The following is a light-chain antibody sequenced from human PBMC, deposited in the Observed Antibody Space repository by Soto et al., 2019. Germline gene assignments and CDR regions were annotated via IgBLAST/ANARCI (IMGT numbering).Light chain of an antibody. J-gene: IGKJ3*01. Sequence: DIQMTQSPSSLSASVGARVSITCQASQAIGTSLSWFQQKPGRAPKLLIYGASNLETGVSSRFRGSVSGTDFTFTISSLQPEDIATYYCQHYDNLPPFTFGPGTKVDIK. CDR1: QAIGTS. CDR3: QHYDNLPPFT. V-gene: IGKV1-33*01. CDR2: GAS.